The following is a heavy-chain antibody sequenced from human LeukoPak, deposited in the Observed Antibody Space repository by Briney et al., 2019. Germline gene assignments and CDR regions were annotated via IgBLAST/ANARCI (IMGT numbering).Heavy chain of an antibody. CDR1: GGSFRVYN. V-gene: IGHV4-34*01. CDR2: FNHSGST. Sequence: SETLSLTSAVYGGSFRVYNWSWIRHPPGKGLEWIGEFNHSGSTNYNPSLKSRVTISVATSKNQFSLKLSSVTAADTAVYYCARDLSVKDTAMVNRAIDYWGQGTLVTVSS. CDR3: ARDLSVKDTAMVNRAIDY. D-gene: IGHD5-18*01. J-gene: IGHJ4*02.